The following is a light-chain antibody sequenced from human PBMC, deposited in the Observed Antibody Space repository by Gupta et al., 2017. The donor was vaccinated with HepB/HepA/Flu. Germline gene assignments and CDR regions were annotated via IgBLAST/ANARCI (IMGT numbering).Light chain of an antibody. J-gene: IGKJ1*01. CDR1: QSVSSY. CDR3: QQRSNWPWT. CDR2: DAS. V-gene: IGKV3-11*01. Sequence: EIVLTQSPATLSLSPGERATLSCRASQSVSSYLAWYQQKPGQAPRLLIYDASNRATGIPARFSGSGSGTDFTLTISSREPEDFAVYYGQQRSNWPWTLGKGTKVKSN.